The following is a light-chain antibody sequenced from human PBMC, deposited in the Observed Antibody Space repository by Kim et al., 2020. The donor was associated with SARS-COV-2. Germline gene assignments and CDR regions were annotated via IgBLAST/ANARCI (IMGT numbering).Light chain of an antibody. CDR3: SSYTSNNTQV. Sequence: GQSITITCTGTSSYVGTYKYVSWYQQHPGKAPKLMIYDVSDRPSGISNRFSGSKSGNTASLTISGLQAEDEADYYCSSYTSNNTQVFGGGTKLTVL. CDR2: DVS. J-gene: IGLJ3*02. CDR1: SSYVGTYKY. V-gene: IGLV2-14*03.